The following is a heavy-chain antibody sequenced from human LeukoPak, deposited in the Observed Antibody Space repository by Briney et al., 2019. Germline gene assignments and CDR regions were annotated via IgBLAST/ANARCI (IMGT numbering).Heavy chain of an antibody. D-gene: IGHD4-23*01. CDR2: INPSSGGT. V-gene: IGHV1-2*02. CDR1: GYTFTGYY. Sequence: GASVKVSCKASGYTFTGYYIHWVRQAPGQGLEWMGWINPSSGGTNPAQKFQGRLTVTRDTSIDTVYMELSSLTSDDTAVYYCARVLDYGRIYGKTKYFDYWGQGTLVTVSS. CDR3: ARVLDYGRIYGKTKYFDY. J-gene: IGHJ4*02.